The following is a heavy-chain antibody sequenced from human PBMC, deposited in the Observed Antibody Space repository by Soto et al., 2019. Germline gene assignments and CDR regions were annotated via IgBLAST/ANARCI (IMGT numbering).Heavy chain of an antibody. V-gene: IGHV3-23*01. CDR3: AKSRIQGWTEGLYDH. Sequence: GGSLRLSCAASGFTFSSYAMSWVRQAPGKGLEWVSSISESGDSTSYAESVRGRFTISRDDSKNTLYLQMNSLRAEDTAVYSCAKSRIQGWTEGLYDHWGQGTTVTVSS. CDR1: GFTFSSYA. D-gene: IGHD5-18*01. J-gene: IGHJ6*02. CDR2: ISESGDST.